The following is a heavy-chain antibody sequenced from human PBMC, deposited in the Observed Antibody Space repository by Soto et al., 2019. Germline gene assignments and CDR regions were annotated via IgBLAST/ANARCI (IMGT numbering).Heavy chain of an antibody. D-gene: IGHD2-2*01. CDR3: ARVPYSCSSTSCYFHYYYGMDV. CDR2: TYYRSKWYN. V-gene: IGHV6-1*01. J-gene: IGHJ6*02. CDR1: GDSVSSNSAA. Sequence: QVPLQQSGPGLVKPSQTLSLTCAISGDSVSSNSAAWNWIRQSPSRGLEWLGRTYYRSKWYNDYAVSVKSRITINPDTSKNQFSLQLNSVTPEDTAVYYCARVPYSCSSTSCYFHYYYGMDVWGQGTTVTVSS.